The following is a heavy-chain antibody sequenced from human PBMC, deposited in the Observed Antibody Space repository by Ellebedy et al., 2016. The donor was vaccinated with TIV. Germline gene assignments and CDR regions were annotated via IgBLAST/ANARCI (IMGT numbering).Heavy chain of an antibody. CDR1: GFTFSSYG. J-gene: IGHJ4*02. D-gene: IGHD1-1*01. Sequence: GGSLRLXXAASGFTFSSYGMHWVRQAPGKGLEWVAVIWYDGSNKYYADSVKGRFTISRDNSKNTLYLQMNSLRVDDTAVYYCARQERWGQGTLVTVSS. CDR3: ARQER. V-gene: IGHV3-33*01. CDR2: IWYDGSNK.